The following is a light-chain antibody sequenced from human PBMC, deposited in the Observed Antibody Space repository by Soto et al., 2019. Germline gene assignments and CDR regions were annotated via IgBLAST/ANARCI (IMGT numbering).Light chain of an antibody. Sequence: EIVMTQSPATLSVSPGEEANLSCKASQNVYNNLAWYQQRPGQPPRLLIYDASTRATGISARFSGSGYGTEFTLSISSLQSEDFAVYFCQQCRNWPLTFGGGTKV. CDR3: QQCRNWPLT. CDR2: DAS. CDR1: QNVYNN. J-gene: IGKJ4*01. V-gene: IGKV3-15*01.